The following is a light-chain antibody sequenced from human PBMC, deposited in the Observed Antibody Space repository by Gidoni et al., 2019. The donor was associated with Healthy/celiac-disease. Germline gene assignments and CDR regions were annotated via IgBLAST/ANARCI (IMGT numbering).Light chain of an antibody. CDR1: QSVSSY. V-gene: IGKV3-11*01. CDR3: QQRSNWPLT. Sequence: EIVFTPSPATPALSPGEIATLSCKASQSVSSYLAWYQQKPGQAPRLLIYAASNRATGIPARFSGSGSGTDFTLTSSSLEHEDFAVYYCQQRSNWPLTFGQGTRLEIK. CDR2: AAS. J-gene: IGKJ5*01.